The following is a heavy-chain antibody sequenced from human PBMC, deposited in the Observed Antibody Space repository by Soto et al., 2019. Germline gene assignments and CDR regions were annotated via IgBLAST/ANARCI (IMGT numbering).Heavy chain of an antibody. D-gene: IGHD3-10*01. J-gene: IGHJ4*02. Sequence: PSETLSLTCTVSGGSLSSYYWTWIRQPPGKGLEWIGYVYYSGNTNYNPSLKSRVTISLDTSKNQFSLKMSSVTAADTAVYYCARHNYGSGSTYFDYWGQGTLVTVSS. CDR3: ARHNYGSGSTYFDY. CDR1: GGSLSSYY. V-gene: IGHV4-59*08. CDR2: VYYSGNT.